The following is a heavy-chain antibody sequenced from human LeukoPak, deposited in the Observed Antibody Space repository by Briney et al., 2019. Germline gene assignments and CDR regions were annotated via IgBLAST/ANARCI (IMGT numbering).Heavy chain of an antibody. V-gene: IGHV3-74*01. CDR3: ARVRSSGWSDIAY. Sequence: GGSLRLPCAASGFTFSSYWMHWVRQAPGKGLVWVSRIDNDGSSTSYADSAKGRFTIPRDNATNTEYLQMNSLRAEDTAVYYCARVRSSGWSDIAYWGQGTLVTVSS. CDR2: IDNDGSST. J-gene: IGHJ4*02. D-gene: IGHD6-19*01. CDR1: GFTFSSYW.